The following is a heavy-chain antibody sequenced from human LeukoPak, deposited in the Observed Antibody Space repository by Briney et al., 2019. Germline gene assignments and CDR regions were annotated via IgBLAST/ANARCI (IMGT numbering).Heavy chain of an antibody. Sequence: PGGSLRLPCAASGFTFDDYAMHWVRQAPGKGLEWVSGISWNSGSIGYADSVKGRFTISRDNAKNSLYLQMNSLRAEDTALYYCAKLTDPSYPAFDYWGQGTLVTVSS. J-gene: IGHJ4*02. CDR3: AKLTDPSYPAFDY. V-gene: IGHV3-9*01. CDR2: ISWNSGSI. CDR1: GFTFDDYA.